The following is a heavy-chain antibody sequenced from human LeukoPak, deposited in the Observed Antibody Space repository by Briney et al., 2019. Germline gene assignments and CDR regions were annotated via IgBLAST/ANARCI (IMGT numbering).Heavy chain of an antibody. Sequence: GGSLRLSCAASGFTFSDYYMSWIRQAPGKGLEWVSYISGSSTYTNSADSVRGRFTISRDNAKNSLFLQMNSLRAEDTAVYYCARARDFYNWFDPWGQGTLVTVSS. D-gene: IGHD2-21*02. CDR2: ISGSSTYT. CDR1: GFTFSDYY. V-gene: IGHV3-11*05. CDR3: ARARDFYNWFDP. J-gene: IGHJ5*02.